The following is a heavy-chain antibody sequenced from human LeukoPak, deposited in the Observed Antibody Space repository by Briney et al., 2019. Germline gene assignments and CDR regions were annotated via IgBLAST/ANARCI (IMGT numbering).Heavy chain of an antibody. CDR3: ARGGSGVGWFDP. D-gene: IGHD3-10*01. V-gene: IGHV4-30-2*01. CDR1: GGSISSGGYS. J-gene: IGHJ5*02. Sequence: SETLSLTCAVSGGSISSGGYSWSWIRQPPGKGLERIGYIYHSGSTYYNPSLKSRVTISVDRSKNQFSLKLSSVTAADTAVYYCARGGSGVGWFDPWGQGTLVTVSS. CDR2: IYHSGST.